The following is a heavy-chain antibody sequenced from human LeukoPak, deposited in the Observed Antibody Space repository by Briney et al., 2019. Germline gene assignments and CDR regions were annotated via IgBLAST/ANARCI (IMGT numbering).Heavy chain of an antibody. V-gene: IGHV4-31*03. CDR1: NVSVGSGAYY. D-gene: IGHD5-12*01. CDR2: IYYSGST. CDR3: AAKGGGYDYRY. J-gene: IGHJ4*02. Sequence: ASQTLSLTCIVSNVSVGSGAYYWTWIRQHPGKGLEWIGYIYYSGSTYFSPSLKSRVSVSVDTSKNQFSLRLTSVTAADTAVYFCAAKGGGYDYRYWGQGTLVTVSS.